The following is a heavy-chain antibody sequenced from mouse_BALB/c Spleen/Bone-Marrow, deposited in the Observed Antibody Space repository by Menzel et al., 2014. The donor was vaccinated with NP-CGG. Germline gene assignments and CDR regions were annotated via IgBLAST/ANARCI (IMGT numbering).Heavy chain of an antibody. J-gene: IGHJ4*01. D-gene: IGHD1-1*01. CDR2: ISSGGGST. Sequence: EVKLMESGGGLAKPGGFLKLSCAASGFAFSSYDMSWVRQTPEKRLEWVAYISSGGGSTYYPDTVKGRFTISRDNAKNTLYLQMSSLKSEDTAVYYCARPLYYYGSSPFYAMDCWGQGTSVTVAS. CDR1: GFAFSSYD. V-gene: IGHV5-12-1*01. CDR3: ARPLYYYGSSPFYAMDC.